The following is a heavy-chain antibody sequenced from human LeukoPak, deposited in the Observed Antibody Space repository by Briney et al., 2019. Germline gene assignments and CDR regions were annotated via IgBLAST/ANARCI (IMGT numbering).Heavy chain of an antibody. Sequence: PGGSLRLPCAASGFTFSSYWMSWVRQAPGKGLEWVANIKQDGSEKYYVDSVKGRFTISRDNATTSLYMQMNSLGAEDTAVYYCARGRRAYYDSSGYPLDYWGQGTLVTVSS. D-gene: IGHD3-22*01. CDR2: IKQDGSEK. CDR1: GFTFSSYW. V-gene: IGHV3-7*01. J-gene: IGHJ4*02. CDR3: ARGRRAYYDSSGYPLDY.